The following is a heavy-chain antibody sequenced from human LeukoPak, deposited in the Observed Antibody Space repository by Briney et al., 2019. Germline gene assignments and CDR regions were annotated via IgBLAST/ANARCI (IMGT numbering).Heavy chain of an antibody. V-gene: IGHV7-4-1*02. J-gene: IGHJ6*03. Sequence: ASVKVSCKASGYIFDRYAMNWVRQAPGQGLEWMGWINTNTGNPTYAQGFTGRFVFPLDTSVSTAYLQISSLKAEDTAVYYCAKTPILTGYYYYYYYMDVWGKGTTVTVSS. CDR3: AKTPILTGYYYYYYYMDV. D-gene: IGHD3-9*01. CDR1: GYIFDRYA. CDR2: INTNTGNP.